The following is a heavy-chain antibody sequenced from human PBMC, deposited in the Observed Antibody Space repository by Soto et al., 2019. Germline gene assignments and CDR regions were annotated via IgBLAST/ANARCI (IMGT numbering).Heavy chain of an antibody. V-gene: IGHV3-7*01. CDR3: ARDVHIGVAGIGREVRALYYFDY. CDR2: IKQDGSEN. J-gene: IGHJ4*02. D-gene: IGHD6-19*01. CDR1: GFSFSNYG. Sequence: PGGSLRLSCAASGFSFSNYGMSWVRQAPGKGLEWVANIKQDGSENYYVDSVEGRLTISRDNAKRSMYLQMNSLRAEDTAVYYCARDVHIGVAGIGREVRALYYFDYWGQGTLVTVSS.